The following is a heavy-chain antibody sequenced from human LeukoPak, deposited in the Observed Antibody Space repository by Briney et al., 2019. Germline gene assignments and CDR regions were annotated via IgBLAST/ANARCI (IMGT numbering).Heavy chain of an antibody. CDR2: ISGSGGST. CDR1: GFTFSDYY. J-gene: IGHJ1*01. D-gene: IGHD3-16*01. Sequence: GGSLRLSCAASGFTFSDYYMSWIRQAPGKGLEWVSAISGSGGSTYYADSAKGRFTISRDNSKNTLYLQMNSLRAEDTAVYYCAKGALRLGYFQHWGQGTLVTVSS. V-gene: IGHV3-23*01. CDR3: AKGALRLGYFQH.